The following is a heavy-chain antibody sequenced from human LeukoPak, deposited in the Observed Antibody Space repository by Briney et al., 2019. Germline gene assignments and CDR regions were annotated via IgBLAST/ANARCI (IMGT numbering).Heavy chain of an antibody. Sequence: ASVKVPCKASGYTFTGYYMHWVRQAPGQGLEWMGWINPNSGGTNYAQKFQGRVTMTRDTSISTAYMELSSLRSEDTAVYYCARWGSGGYDFWSGYYAHYMDVWGKGTTVTVSS. J-gene: IGHJ6*03. V-gene: IGHV1-2*02. CDR2: INPNSGGT. CDR3: ARWGSGGYDFWSGYYAHYMDV. D-gene: IGHD3-3*01. CDR1: GYTFTGYY.